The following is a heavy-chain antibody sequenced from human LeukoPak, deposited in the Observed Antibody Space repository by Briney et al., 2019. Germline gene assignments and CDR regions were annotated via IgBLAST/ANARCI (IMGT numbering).Heavy chain of an antibody. J-gene: IGHJ4*02. Sequence: GGSLRLSCAASGSTFSMYGMNWVRQAPGKGLEWISHISTGTYIAYTDSVKGRFTISRDNAKNSLFLQMNSLRAEDTAVYYCTREQDREASATVVGDYWGQGTLVTVSS. CDR3: TREQDREASATVVGDY. V-gene: IGHV3-21*05. CDR2: ISTGTYI. D-gene: IGHD4-23*01. CDR1: GSTFSMYG.